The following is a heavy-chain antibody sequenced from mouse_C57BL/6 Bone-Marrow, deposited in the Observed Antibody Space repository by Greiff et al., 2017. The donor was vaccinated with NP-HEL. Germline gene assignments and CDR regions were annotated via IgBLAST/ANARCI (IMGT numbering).Heavy chain of an antibody. CDR2: ISNGGGST. D-gene: IGHD2-13*01. CDR3: ARQDGDNEEYFDY. J-gene: IGHJ2*01. V-gene: IGHV5-12*01. CDR1: GFTFSDYY. Sequence: EVQLQESGGGLVQPGGSLKLSCAASGFTFSDYYMYWVRQTPEKRLEWVAYISNGGGSTYYPASVKGRFTLSRDNAKHTLYLQMSRLKSEDTAMYYCARQDGDNEEYFDYWGQGTTLTVSS.